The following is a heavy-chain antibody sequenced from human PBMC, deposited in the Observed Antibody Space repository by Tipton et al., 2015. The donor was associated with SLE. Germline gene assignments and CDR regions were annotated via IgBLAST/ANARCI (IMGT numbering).Heavy chain of an antibody. J-gene: IGHJ6*02. CDR3: ARRAATSFSYYGMDV. D-gene: IGHD6-25*01. CDR2: IYYSGST. V-gene: IGHV4-59*08. Sequence: TLSLTCTVSGGSISSYYWSWIRQPPGKGLEWIGYIYYSGSTNYNPSLKSRVTISVDTSKNQFSLKLSSVTAADTAVYYCARRAATSFSYYGMDVWGQGTTVPVSS. CDR1: GGSISSYY.